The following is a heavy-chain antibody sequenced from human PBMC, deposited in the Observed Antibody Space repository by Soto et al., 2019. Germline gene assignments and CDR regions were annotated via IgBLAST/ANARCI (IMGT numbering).Heavy chain of an antibody. D-gene: IGHD2-2*01. V-gene: IGHV1-18*01. Sequence: ASVKVSCKASGYTFTSYGISWVRQAPGQGLEWMGWISAYNGNTNYAQKLQGRVTMTTDTSTSTAYMELRSLRSDDTAEYYCVRYKGSVVVPAARRFYYFGIDFWGQGTTVTVSS. CDR1: GYTFTSYG. CDR3: VRYKGSVVVPAARRFYYFGIDF. CDR2: ISAYNGNT. J-gene: IGHJ6*02.